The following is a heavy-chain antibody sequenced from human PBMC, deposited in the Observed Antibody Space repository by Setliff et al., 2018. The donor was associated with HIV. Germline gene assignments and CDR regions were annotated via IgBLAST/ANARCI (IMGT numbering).Heavy chain of an antibody. V-gene: IGHV3-33*06. Sequence: GESLKISCAASGFTFSSYGMHWVRQAPGKGLEWVAVIWYDGSNKYYADSVKGRFTFSRDNSKNTLYLQMNSLRAEDTAVYYCAKDRWGGKPYYFDYWGQGTLVTVSS. CDR2: IWYDGSNK. CDR1: GFTFSSYG. J-gene: IGHJ4*02. CDR3: AKDRWGGKPYYFDY. D-gene: IGHD7-27*01.